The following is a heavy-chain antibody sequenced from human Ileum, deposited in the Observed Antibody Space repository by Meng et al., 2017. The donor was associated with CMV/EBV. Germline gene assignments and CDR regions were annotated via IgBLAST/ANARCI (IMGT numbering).Heavy chain of an antibody. Sequence: SETLSLTCTVSGGSISSSSYSWGWIRQPPGKGLEWIGTIYYSGNTYFNPSLKSRVTISVDTSKNQLSLRLSSVTAADTAVYYCARRHSETYAFWGQGNLVTVSS. CDR2: IYYSGNT. CDR3: ARRHSETYAF. V-gene: IGHV4-39*01. CDR1: GGSISSSSYS. J-gene: IGHJ4*02. D-gene: IGHD1-26*01.